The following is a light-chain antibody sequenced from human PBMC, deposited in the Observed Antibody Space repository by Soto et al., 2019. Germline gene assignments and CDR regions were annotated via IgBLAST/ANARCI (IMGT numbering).Light chain of an antibody. J-gene: IGKJ1*01. CDR1: QTISSW. CDR3: QHYISYSAA. Sequence: DIQMTQSPSTLSGSVGDRVTITCRASQTISSWLAWYQQKPGKAPNLLIYKASTLKSGVPSRFSVRGSGTEFAPTIRSLQPDDFPTYYCQHYISYSAAVGQGTKVDSK. V-gene: IGKV1-5*03. CDR2: KAS.